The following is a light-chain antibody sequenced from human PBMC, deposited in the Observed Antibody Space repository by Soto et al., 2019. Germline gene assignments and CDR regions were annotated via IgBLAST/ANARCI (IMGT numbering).Light chain of an antibody. J-gene: IGLJ2*01. CDR1: KWGNKD. V-gene: IGLV3-1*01. CDR2: QDT. CDR3: QAWYGSSVV. Sequence: SYELTQPPSVSVSPGQKAIINCSGEKWGNKDACWYQQKPGQSPVLVIYQDTRWPSGIPERFSGSNSGNTATLTNSGTQAVDEADYYCQAWYGSSVVFGVGTQLTFL.